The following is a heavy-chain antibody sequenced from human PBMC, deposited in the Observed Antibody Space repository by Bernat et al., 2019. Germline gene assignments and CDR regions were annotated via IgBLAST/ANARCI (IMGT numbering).Heavy chain of an antibody. Sequence: EVQLVESGGGLVQPGGSLRLSCAASGFTFSSYSMNWVRQAPGKGLEWVSYISSSSSTIYYADSVKGRFTISRDNAKNSLYLQMNSLRAEDTAVYYCARDGGIDYDSSGYYPDYWGQGTLVTVSS. J-gene: IGHJ4*02. CDR1: GFTFSSYS. CDR2: ISSSSSTI. V-gene: IGHV3-48*01. CDR3: ARDGGIDYDSSGYYPDY. D-gene: IGHD3-22*01.